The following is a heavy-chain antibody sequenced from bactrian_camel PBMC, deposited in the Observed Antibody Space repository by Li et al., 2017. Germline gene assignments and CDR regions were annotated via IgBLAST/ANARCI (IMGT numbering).Heavy chain of an antibody. D-gene: IGHD6*01. V-gene: IGHV3S63*01. CDR1: GINYDGYC. J-gene: IGHJ4*01. Sequence: HVQLVESGGGSAQAGGSLRLSCAISGINYDGYCMGWFRQVPGKEREGVASIYTGAGSTFYTDAVKGRFTISKDIAKNTLFLQMNRLKPEDTAMYYCAADNPDECSWTRGGGFPDEWNYEGQGTQVTVS. CDR3: AADNPDECSWTRGGGFPDEWNY. CDR2: IYTGAGST.